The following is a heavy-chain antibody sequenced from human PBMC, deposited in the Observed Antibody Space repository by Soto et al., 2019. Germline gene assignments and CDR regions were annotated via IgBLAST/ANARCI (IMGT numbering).Heavy chain of an antibody. CDR3: ARGSHYYYDSGSYRVSVDY. CDR2: IWYDGSNK. D-gene: IGHD3-10*01. V-gene: IGHV3-33*01. J-gene: IGHJ4*02. Sequence: PGGSLRLSCAASGFSFSSYGMHWVRQAPGKGLEWVAVIWYDGSNKYYADSVKGRFTISRDNSKNTLYLQMNSLRAEDTAVYYCARGSHYYYDSGSYRVSVDYWGQGTLVTVSS. CDR1: GFSFSSYG.